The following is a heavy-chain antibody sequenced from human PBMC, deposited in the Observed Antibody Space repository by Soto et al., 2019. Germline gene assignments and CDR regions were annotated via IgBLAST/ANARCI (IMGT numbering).Heavy chain of an antibody. CDR2: MNPNSGNT. J-gene: IGHJ4*02. V-gene: IGHV1-8*01. D-gene: IGHD2-2*01. CDR1: GYTFTSYD. Sequence: ASVTVSCQASGYTFTSYDINWVRQATGQGLEWMGWMNPNSGNTGYAQKFQGRVTMTRNTSISTAYMELSSLRSEDTAVYYCALASHCSSTSCYHTDYWGQGTLVTVSS. CDR3: ALASHCSSTSCYHTDY.